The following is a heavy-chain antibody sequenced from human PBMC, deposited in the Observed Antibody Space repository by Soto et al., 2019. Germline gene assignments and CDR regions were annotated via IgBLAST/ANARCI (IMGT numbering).Heavy chain of an antibody. J-gene: IGHJ5*02. D-gene: IGHD4-17*01. Sequence: QVQLRESGPGLVKPSETLSLTCTVSGSSVSGGNYYWTWIRQPPGKGLQWIGYFYHRGTTNYTAPLSSRFTISVHTSKNQFSLRLTSVTAADTAFYYCAQYRDYGDYGYSASWGKGTLVTVCS. CDR1: GSSVSGGNYY. CDR2: FYHRGTT. CDR3: AQYRDYGDYGYSAS. V-gene: IGHV4-61*01.